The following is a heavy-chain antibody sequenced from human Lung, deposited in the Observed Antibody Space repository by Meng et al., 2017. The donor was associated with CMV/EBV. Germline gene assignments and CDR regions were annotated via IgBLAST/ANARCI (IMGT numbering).Heavy chain of an antibody. V-gene: IGHV1-46*01. Sequence: ASXXVSXKASGYTFTSYYMHWVRQAPGQGLEWMGIINPSGGSTSYAQKFQGRVTMTRDTSTSTVYMELSSLRSEDTAVYYCARVGIVVVPAAIGRYYYYGMDFXGQGXTVTVSS. J-gene: IGHJ6*02. CDR1: GYTFTSYY. D-gene: IGHD2-2*02. CDR3: ARVGIVVVPAAIGRYYYYGMDF. CDR2: INPSGGST.